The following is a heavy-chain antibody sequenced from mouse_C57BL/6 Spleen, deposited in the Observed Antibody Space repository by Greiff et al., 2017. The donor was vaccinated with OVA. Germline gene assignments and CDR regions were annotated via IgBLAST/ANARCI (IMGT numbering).Heavy chain of an antibody. D-gene: IGHD2-3*01. CDR1: GYTFTDYE. J-gene: IGHJ3*01. CDR3: TRSGDGPSFAY. Sequence: QVQLQQSGAELVRPGASVTLSCKASGYTFTDYEMHWVKQTPVHGLEWIGAIDPETGGTAYNQKFKGKAILTADKSSSTAYMELRSLTSEDSAVYYCTRSGDGPSFAYWGQGTLVTVSA. V-gene: IGHV1-15*01. CDR2: IDPETGGT.